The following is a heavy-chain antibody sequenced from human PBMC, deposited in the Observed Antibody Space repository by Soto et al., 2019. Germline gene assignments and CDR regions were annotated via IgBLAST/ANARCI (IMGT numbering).Heavy chain of an antibody. V-gene: IGHV4-4*03. CDR3: VTTPVANLGVVSINYYFDW. J-gene: IGHJ4*02. CDR2: TYHSGSF. Sequence: PPETLSLTCAVSGVAVNSSTWWSWVRQTPGKGLEWIAETYHSGSFIYDSSLRSRVILALDWSKNQLPLTLNSVTXEYTAVYYCVTTPVANLGVVSINYYFDWWGPGTRVTVSS. CDR1: GVAVNSSTW. D-gene: IGHD3-3*01.